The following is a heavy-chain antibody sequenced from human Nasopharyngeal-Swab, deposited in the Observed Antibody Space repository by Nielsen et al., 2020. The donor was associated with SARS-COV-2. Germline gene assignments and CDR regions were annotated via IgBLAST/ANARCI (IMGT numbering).Heavy chain of an antibody. J-gene: IGHJ6*02. CDR3: ARVPRYCSSTSCYAEPYYYYYGMDV. CDR1: GYTFTSYD. D-gene: IGHD2-2*01. V-gene: IGHV1-8*01. CDR2: MNPNSGNT. Sequence: ASVKVSCKASGYTFTSYDINWVRQATGQGLEWMGWMNPNSGNTGYAQKFQGRVTMTRNTSISTAYMELSRLRSDDTAVYYCARVPRYCSSTSCYAEPYYYYYGMDVWGQGTTVTVSS.